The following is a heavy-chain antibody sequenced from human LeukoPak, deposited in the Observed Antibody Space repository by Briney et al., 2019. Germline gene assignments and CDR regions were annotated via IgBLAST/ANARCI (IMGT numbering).Heavy chain of an antibody. CDR1: GGSMSGHY. CDR2: VYDSGDT. D-gene: IGHD1-7*01. J-gene: IGHJ2*01. CDR3: ARKNFYPNWFFDV. V-gene: IGHV4-59*08. Sequence: SESLSLTCTVSGGSMSGHYWNWIRQSPGKPLEWIGYVYDSGDTNYNPALKSRVSISIDTSKNQFSLRLMSVTATDTALYFCARKNFYPNWFFDVWGRGTLVTVSS.